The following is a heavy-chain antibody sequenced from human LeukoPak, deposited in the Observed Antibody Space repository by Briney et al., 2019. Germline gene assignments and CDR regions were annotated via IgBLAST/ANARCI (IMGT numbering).Heavy chain of an antibody. CDR3: ARTAAGTGTFGAFDI. V-gene: IGHV3-21*01. J-gene: IGHJ3*02. CDR2: ISSSSSYI. CDR1: GSTFSSYS. Sequence: GGSLRLSCAASGSTFSSYSMNWVRQAPGKGLEWVSSISSSSSYIYYADSVKGRFTISRDNAKNSLYLQMNSLRAEDTAVYYCARTAAGTGTFGAFDIWGQGTMVTVSS. D-gene: IGHD6-13*01.